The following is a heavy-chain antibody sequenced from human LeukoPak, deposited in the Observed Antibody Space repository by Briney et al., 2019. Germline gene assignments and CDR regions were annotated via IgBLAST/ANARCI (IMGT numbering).Heavy chain of an antibody. CDR2: INPSGGST. V-gene: IGHV1-46*01. J-gene: IGHJ5*02. D-gene: IGHD6-19*01. CDR3: ARMPIAVAGTWFDP. Sequence: GASVKVSCKASGYTFTSYYMHWVRQAPGQGLEWMGIINPSGGSTGYAQKFQGRVTITADESTSTAYMELSSLRSEDTAVYYCARMPIAVAGTWFDPWGQGTLVTVSS. CDR1: GYTFTSYY.